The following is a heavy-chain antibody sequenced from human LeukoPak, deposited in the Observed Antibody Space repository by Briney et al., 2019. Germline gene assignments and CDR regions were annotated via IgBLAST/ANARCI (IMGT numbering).Heavy chain of an antibody. J-gene: IGHJ4*02. Sequence: PSETLSLTCTVSGGSISSYYWSWIRQPPGKGLEWIGYIYYSGSTNYNPSLKSRVTISVDTSKNQFSLKLSSVTAADTAVYYCARSTDPVGAIFDYWGQGTLVTVSS. V-gene: IGHV4-59*01. CDR2: IYYSGST. D-gene: IGHD1-26*01. CDR3: ARSTDPVGAIFDY. CDR1: GGSISSYY.